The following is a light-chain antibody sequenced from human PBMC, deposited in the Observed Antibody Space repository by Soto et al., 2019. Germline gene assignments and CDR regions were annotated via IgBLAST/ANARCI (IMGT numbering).Light chain of an antibody. V-gene: IGKV3-15*01. CDR2: GAS. CDR3: QHYNNWPPTDT. Sequence: EIVMTQSPATLSVSPGERAIVSCRASQSLSSNLAWYQQKPGQAPRLLIYGASTRATDIPARFSGSGSGTEFTLTISSLQSEDFAVYYCQHYNNWPPTDTFGQGTKLEIK. CDR1: QSLSSN. J-gene: IGKJ2*01.